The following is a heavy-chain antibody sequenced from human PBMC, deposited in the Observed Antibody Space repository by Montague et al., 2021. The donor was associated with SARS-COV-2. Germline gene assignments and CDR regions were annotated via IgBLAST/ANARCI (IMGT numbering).Heavy chain of an antibody. CDR1: GGSISSYY. CDR3: AREAWFGDKTSASEYYGMDV. CDR2: IYTSGST. Sequence: SETLSLTCTVSGGSISSYYWSWIRQPAGKGLEWIGRIYTSGSTNYNPSLKSRVTTSVDTSKNQFSLKLSSVIAADTAVYYCAREAWFGDKTSASEYYGMDVWGQGTTVTVSS. V-gene: IGHV4-4*07. J-gene: IGHJ6*02. D-gene: IGHD3-10*01.